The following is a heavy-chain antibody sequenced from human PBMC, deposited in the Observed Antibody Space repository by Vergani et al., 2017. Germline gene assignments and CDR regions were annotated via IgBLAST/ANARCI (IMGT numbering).Heavy chain of an antibody. CDR2: ISYDGTQK. Sequence: QVHLVESGGGVVQPGRSLRLSCVVSGFTSSYYGMHWVRQAPGKGLEWVALISYDGTQKYYADSVKCRFTISRDNYKSTLYLQMNSLRTEDTAVYYCATKSCGTPGCQIGYFREWGQGTLVTVSS. V-gene: IGHV3-30*03. CDR3: ATKSCGTPGCQIGYFRE. D-gene: IGHD1-1*01. CDR1: GFTSSYYG. J-gene: IGHJ1*01.